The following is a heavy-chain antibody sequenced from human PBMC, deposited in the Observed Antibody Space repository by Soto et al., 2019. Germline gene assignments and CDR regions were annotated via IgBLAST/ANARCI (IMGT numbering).Heavy chain of an antibody. CDR1: GFTFSSYA. V-gene: IGHV3-23*01. Sequence: EVQLLESGGGLVQPGGSLRLSCAASGFTFSSYAMNWVRQAPGKGLEWVSGISGSGAGTYYADSVKGRFSISRDNSKNTRYLQMISLRGEDTAVYYCTILYSSGWYLGYWGQGTLVTVSS. J-gene: IGHJ4*02. CDR3: TILYSSGWYLGY. CDR2: ISGSGAGT. D-gene: IGHD6-19*01.